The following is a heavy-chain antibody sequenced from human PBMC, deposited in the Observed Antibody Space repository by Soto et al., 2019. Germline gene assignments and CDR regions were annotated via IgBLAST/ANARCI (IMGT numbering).Heavy chain of an antibody. CDR3: ARGRTRFDP. Sequence: SETLSLTCAVYGGSFSGYYWSWIRQPPGKGLEWIGEINHSGSTNYNPSLKSRVTISVDTSKNQFSLKLSSVTAADTAVYYCARGRTRFDPWGQGTLVTVSS. J-gene: IGHJ5*02. CDR1: GGSFSGYY. CDR2: INHSGST. V-gene: IGHV4-34*01.